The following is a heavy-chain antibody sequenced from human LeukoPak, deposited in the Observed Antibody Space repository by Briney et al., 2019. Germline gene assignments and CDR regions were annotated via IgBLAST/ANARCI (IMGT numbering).Heavy chain of an antibody. CDR3: AREGDTASPVGAFDI. D-gene: IGHD5-18*01. CDR2: IYYTGST. CDR1: AGSISSSSYY. Sequence: SETLSLTCTVSAGSISSSSYYWGWIRQPPGKGREWIGSIYYTGSTYYNPSLKSRVTISVDTSKNQFSLKLSSVTAADTAVYYCAREGDTASPVGAFDIWGQGTMVTVSS. V-gene: IGHV4-39*02. J-gene: IGHJ3*02.